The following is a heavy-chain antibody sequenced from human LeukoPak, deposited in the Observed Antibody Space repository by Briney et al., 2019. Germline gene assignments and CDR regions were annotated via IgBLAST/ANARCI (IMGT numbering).Heavy chain of an antibody. CDR1: GGSFSGYY. CDR2: INHSGST. CDR3: AREIGITYYYDSSGLDY. J-gene: IGHJ4*02. Sequence: PSETLSLTCGVYGGSFSGYYYSWLRQPPGKGLEWIGEINHSGSTNYNPSLKSRVTISVDTSKNQFSLKLSSVTAADTAVYYCAREIGITYYYDSSGLDYWGQGTLVTVSA. V-gene: IGHV4-34*01. D-gene: IGHD3-22*01.